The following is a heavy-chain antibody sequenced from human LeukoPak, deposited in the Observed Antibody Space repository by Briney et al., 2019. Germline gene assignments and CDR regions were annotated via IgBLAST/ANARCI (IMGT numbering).Heavy chain of an antibody. Sequence: GASVKVSCKASGYTFTGYYMHWVRQAPGHRLEWMGWINPNSGGTNYAQKFQGRVTMTRDTSISTAYMELSSLRCADTAVYYCARSYVLWSGYWEWADWFDPWGQGTLVTVSS. CDR2: INPNSGGT. J-gene: IGHJ5*02. CDR1: GYTFTGYY. V-gene: IGHV1-2*02. CDR3: ARSYVLWSGYWEWADWFDP. D-gene: IGHD3-3*01.